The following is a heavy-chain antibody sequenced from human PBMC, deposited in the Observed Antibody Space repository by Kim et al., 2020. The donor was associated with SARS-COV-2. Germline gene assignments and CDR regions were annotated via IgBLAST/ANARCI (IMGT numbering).Heavy chain of an antibody. Sequence: QRNYVDSVRGRLAASRDNAKNSLYRQMSSLRAEDTAVYYCARHVNWGWDYWGQGTLVTVST. D-gene: IGHD7-27*01. J-gene: IGHJ4*02. CDR3: ARHVNWGWDY. V-gene: IGHV3-7*03. CDR2: QR.